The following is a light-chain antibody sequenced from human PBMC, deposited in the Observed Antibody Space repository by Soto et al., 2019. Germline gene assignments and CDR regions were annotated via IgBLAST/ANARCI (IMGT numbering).Light chain of an antibody. CDR1: GSDIGGYNY. CDR2: DVS. Sequence: QSALTQPASVSGSPGQSVTISCTGTGSDIGGYNYVYWSQQHPGKAPKLMIYDVSNRPSGVANRFSGSKSGNTASLTISGVQAADEDDYYCSSYTSSSTLVFGGGTKVTVL. CDR3: SSYTSSSTLV. V-gene: IGLV2-14*01. J-gene: IGLJ2*01.